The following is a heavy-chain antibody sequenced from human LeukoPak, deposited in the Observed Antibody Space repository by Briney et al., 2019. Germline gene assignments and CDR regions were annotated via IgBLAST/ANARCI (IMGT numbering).Heavy chain of an antibody. CDR3: ATSVNWGYHY. J-gene: IGHJ4*02. Sequence: SQTLSLTCAISGDRVSTNSAGWHWIRQSPSRGLEWLGRTYYRSKWYNNYAVSVKSRITINPDTSKNQFSLQLNSVTPEDTAVYYCATSVNWGYHYWGQGTLVTVSS. V-gene: IGHV6-1*01. D-gene: IGHD7-27*01. CDR2: TYYRSKWYN. CDR1: GDRVSTNSAG.